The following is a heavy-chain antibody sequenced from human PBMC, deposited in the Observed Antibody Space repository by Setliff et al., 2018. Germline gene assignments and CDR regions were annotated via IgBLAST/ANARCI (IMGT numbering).Heavy chain of an antibody. Sequence: PGGSLRLSCAASGFRFNNYYMTWVRQAPGKGLEWISGISRDTDYTYYAESVKGRFTIFRDNAKNSVYLQMNRLRAEDTAVYYCARISRLYTSSWDDYWGRGTLVTVSS. CDR3: ARISRLYTSSWDDY. CDR2: ISRDTDYT. J-gene: IGHJ4*02. V-gene: IGHV3-21*01. CDR1: GFRFNNYY. D-gene: IGHD6-13*01.